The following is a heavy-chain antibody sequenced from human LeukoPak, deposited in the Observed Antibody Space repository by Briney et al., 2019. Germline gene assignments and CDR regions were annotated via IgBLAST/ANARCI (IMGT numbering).Heavy chain of an antibody. J-gene: IGHJ4*02. CDR3: AKGRSGWYSDFDY. D-gene: IGHD6-19*01. CDR1: GFSFSSYA. Sequence: GGSLRLSCAASGFSFSSYAMSWVRQAPGKGLEWVSAISASGGSTYYADSVRGRFTISRDNSENTLTLQINSLRAEDTAVYYCAKGRSGWYSDFDYWGQGTLVTVSS. V-gene: IGHV3-23*01. CDR2: ISASGGST.